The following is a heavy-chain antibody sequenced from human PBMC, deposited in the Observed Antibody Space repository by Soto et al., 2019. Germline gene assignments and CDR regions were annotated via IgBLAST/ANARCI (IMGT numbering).Heavy chain of an antibody. J-gene: IGHJ4*02. V-gene: IGHV4-4*07. D-gene: IGHD2-21*01. CDR3: AVDYGGNCFDY. Sequence: ASETLSLTCTVSGGSKSIYYWSWIRQPAGKGLEWIGRIFTSESTNYNPSLKSRVTMSADTSKNQFSLKLRSVTAADTAVYYCAVDYGGNCFDYWGQGIRVTVSS. CDR1: GGSKSIYY. CDR2: IFTSEST.